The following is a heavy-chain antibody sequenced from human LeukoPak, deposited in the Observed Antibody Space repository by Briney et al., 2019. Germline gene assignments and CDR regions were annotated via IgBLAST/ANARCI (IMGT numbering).Heavy chain of an antibody. Sequence: GGSLRLSCAASGFTFSSYAMHLVRQAPGKGLEWVAVISYDGSNKYYADSVKGRFTISRDNAKNSLYLQMNSLRAEDTAVYYCARDPVYDFWSGYYTDNWFDPWGQGTLVTVSS. J-gene: IGHJ5*02. CDR2: ISYDGSNK. CDR1: GFTFSSYA. V-gene: IGHV3-30-3*01. D-gene: IGHD3-3*01. CDR3: ARDPVYDFWSGYYTDNWFDP.